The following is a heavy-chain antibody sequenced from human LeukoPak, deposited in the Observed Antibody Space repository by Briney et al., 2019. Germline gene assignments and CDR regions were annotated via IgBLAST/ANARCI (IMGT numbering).Heavy chain of an antibody. CDR2: IISSGSTI. V-gene: IGHV3-11*01. Sequence: PGGSLRLSCAASGFTFSDYYMSWIPQAPGKGLEWGSYIISSGSTIYYADSVKGRFTISRDNAKNSLYLQMNSLTAEDTAVYYCTKHASYYYGSGDDYWGQGTLVTVSS. CDR1: GFTFSDYY. J-gene: IGHJ4*02. D-gene: IGHD3-10*01. CDR3: TKHASYYYGSGDDY.